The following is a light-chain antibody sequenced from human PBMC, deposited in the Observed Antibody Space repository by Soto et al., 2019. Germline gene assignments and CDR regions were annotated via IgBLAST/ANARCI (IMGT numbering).Light chain of an antibody. Sequence: DSQMTQSPSSLSASVGDRVTITCRASQSISSYLNWYQQKPGKAPKLLIYAASSLQSGVPSRFSGSGSGTDFTLTISSLQPEDFATYYCQQSYSTPRPFGQGTKVDIK. V-gene: IGKV1-39*01. J-gene: IGKJ1*01. CDR3: QQSYSTPRP. CDR2: AAS. CDR1: QSISSY.